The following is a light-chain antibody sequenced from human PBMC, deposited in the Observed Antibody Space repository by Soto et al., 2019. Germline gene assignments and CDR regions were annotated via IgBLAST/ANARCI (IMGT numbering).Light chain of an antibody. CDR1: SSDVGGYNY. CDR2: EVS. CDR3: SSYAGSNNPVV. Sequence: QSALTQPPSASGSPGQSFTISCTGTSSDVGGYNYVSWYQQHPGKAPKLMIYEVSKRPSGVPDRFSGYKSGNTDSLTVSGLQSEDEADYYCSSYAGSNNPVVFGGGTKLTV. V-gene: IGLV2-8*01. J-gene: IGLJ2*01.